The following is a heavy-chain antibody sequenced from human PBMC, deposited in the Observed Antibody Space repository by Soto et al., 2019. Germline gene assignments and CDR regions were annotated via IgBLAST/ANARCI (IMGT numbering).Heavy chain of an antibody. Sequence: SVKVSCKASGGTFSSYAISWVRQAPGQGLEWMGGIIPIYGTANYAQKFQGRVTITTDTSTSTAYMELRSLRSEDTAVYYCAREIQLWLSWFDPWGQGTLVTVSS. CDR2: IIPIYGTA. J-gene: IGHJ5*02. CDR1: GGTFSSYA. V-gene: IGHV1-69*05. CDR3: AREIQLWLSWFDP. D-gene: IGHD5-18*01.